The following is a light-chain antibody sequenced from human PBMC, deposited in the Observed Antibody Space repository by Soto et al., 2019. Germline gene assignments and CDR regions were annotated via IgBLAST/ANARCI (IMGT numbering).Light chain of an antibody. CDR1: QSVTTN. V-gene: IGKV3-15*01. Sequence: EAVMTHSPVTLSVSPGERATLSCRASQSVTTNLAWYQQKPGQAPRLLIYSASTRAAGIPDRFSGSGSGTEFTLTISSLQSEVFAVYYCQQYNNWPPLTFGGGTKVEIK. CDR3: QQYNNWPPLT. J-gene: IGKJ4*01. CDR2: SAS.